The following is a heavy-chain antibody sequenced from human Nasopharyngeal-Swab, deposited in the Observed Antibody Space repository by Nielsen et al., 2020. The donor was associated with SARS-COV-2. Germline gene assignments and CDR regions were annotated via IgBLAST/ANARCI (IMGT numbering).Heavy chain of an antibody. Sequence: WIRQPPGKGLEWIGYIYYSGSTYYNPSLKSRVTISVDTSKNRFSLKLSSVTAADTAVYYCARETIPYDSSGFDAFDIWGQGTMVTVSS. V-gene: IGHV4-31*02. J-gene: IGHJ3*02. D-gene: IGHD3-22*01. CDR3: ARETIPYDSSGFDAFDI. CDR2: IYYSGST.